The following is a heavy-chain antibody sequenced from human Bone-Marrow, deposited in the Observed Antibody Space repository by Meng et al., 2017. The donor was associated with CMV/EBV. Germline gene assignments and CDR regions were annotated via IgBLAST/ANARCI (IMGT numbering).Heavy chain of an antibody. CDR2: IRYDGSNK. J-gene: IGHJ4*02. CDR3: AKDLAKARGVCSY. V-gene: IGHV3-30*02. Sequence: GESLKISCAASGFTVSSYGMHWVRQAPGKGLEWVAFIRYDGSNKYYADSVKGRFTISRDNSKNTLYLQMNSLRAEDTAVYYCAKDLAKARGVCSYWGQGTLVTVSS. CDR1: GFTVSSYG. D-gene: IGHD3-10*01.